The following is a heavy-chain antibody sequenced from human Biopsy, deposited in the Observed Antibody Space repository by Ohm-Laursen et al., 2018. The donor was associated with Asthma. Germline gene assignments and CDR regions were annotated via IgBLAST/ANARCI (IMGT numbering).Heavy chain of an antibody. V-gene: IGHV4-59*01. CDR3: ARATSTWSQSGPHYFDH. Sequence: GTLSLTCTVSPGSINDYYWNWICQFPGKGLEWIGYVHSTGSTRFNPSLKSRLPISVDTSVDQVSLKLTSVTAADTAVYYCARATSTWSQSGPHYFDHWGQGTLVTVSS. J-gene: IGHJ4*02. CDR1: PGSINDYY. CDR2: VHSTGST. D-gene: IGHD6-13*01.